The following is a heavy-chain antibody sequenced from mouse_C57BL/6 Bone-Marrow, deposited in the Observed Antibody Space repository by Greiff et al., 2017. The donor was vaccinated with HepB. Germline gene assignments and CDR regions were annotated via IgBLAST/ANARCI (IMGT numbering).Heavy chain of an antibody. J-gene: IGHJ2*01. D-gene: IGHD2-4*01. CDR1: GYSITSGYY. Sequence: EVKLMESGPGLVKPSQSLYLTCSVTGYSITSGYYWNWIRQFPGNKLEWMGYISYDGSNNYNPSLKNRISITRDTSKNQFFLKLNSVTTEDTATYYCARSGLRRGYWGQGTTLTVSS. CDR2: ISYDGSN. V-gene: IGHV3-6*01. CDR3: ARSGLRRGY.